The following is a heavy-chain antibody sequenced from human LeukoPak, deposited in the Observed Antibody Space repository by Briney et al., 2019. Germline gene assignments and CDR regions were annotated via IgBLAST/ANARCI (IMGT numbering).Heavy chain of an antibody. J-gene: IGHJ4*02. CDR3: ARYSSSSGYFDY. D-gene: IGHD6-6*01. CDR2: IYYSGST. V-gene: IGHV4-31*03. Sequence: PSETLSLTCTVSGGSISSGGYYWSWIRQHPGKGLEWIGYIYYSGSTYYNPSLKSRVTISVDTSKNQFSLKLSSVTAADTAVYYCARYSSSSGYFDYWGQGTLVTVSS. CDR1: GGSISSGGYY.